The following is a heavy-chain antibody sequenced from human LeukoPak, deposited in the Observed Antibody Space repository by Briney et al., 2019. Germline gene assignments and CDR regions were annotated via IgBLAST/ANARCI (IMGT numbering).Heavy chain of an antibody. Sequence: GGSLRLSCAASGFTFSTYWMTWVRQAPGKGLEWVANIKQDGNEKYCVDSVKGRFTISRDNAKNSLYLQMNSLRAEDTAVYYCARVGYDILTGYYGGYYFDYWGQGTLVTVSS. V-gene: IGHV3-7*03. D-gene: IGHD3-9*01. CDR2: IKQDGNEK. CDR3: ARVGYDILTGYYGGYYFDY. CDR1: GFTFSTYW. J-gene: IGHJ4*02.